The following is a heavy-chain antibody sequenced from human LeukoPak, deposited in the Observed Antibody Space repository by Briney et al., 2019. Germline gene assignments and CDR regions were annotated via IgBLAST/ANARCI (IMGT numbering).Heavy chain of an antibody. D-gene: IGHD3-10*01. J-gene: IGHJ4*02. V-gene: IGHV3-23*01. CDR3: APPVGSGAYFDY. CDR2: ISGSGVST. CDR1: RFTFSSYA. Sequence: AGGSLRLSCAASRFTFSSYAMSWVRQAPGKGLEWLSAISGSGVSTYYADSVKGRFTISRDNSRNTLYLQMNSLRADDTAVYYCAPPVGSGAYFDYWGQGTLVTVSS.